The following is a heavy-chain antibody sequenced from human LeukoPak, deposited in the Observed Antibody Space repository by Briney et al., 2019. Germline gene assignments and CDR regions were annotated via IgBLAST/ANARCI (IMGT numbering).Heavy chain of an antibody. J-gene: IGHJ3*02. V-gene: IGHV1-24*01. CDR2: HDPKDVET. D-gene: IGHD3-9*01. CDR1: GYTLTELS. Sequence: ASVTVSCRVSGYTLTELSMHWVRQAPGKGLEGRGGHDPKDVETLYAQKFQGIVTMTEDTSIATAYMGLSSLRSEDTAVYYCATSGLRLDILTGDYAGRDALDIWGRGTLVTVSS. CDR3: ATSGLRLDILTGDYAGRDALDI.